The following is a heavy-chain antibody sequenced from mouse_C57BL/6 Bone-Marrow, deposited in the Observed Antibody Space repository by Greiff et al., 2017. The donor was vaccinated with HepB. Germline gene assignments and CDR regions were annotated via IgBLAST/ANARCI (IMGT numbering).Heavy chain of an antibody. V-gene: IGHV1-53*01. D-gene: IGHD1-1*01. Sequence: QVHVKQPGTELVKPGASVKLSCKASGYTFTSYWMHWVKQRPGQGLEWIGNINPSNGGTNYNEKFKSKATLTVDKSSSTAYMQLSSLTSEDSAVYYCARSGIITTVVATDYYAMDYWGQGTSVTVSS. J-gene: IGHJ4*01. CDR1: GYTFTSYW. CDR3: ARSGIITTVVATDYYAMDY. CDR2: INPSNGGT.